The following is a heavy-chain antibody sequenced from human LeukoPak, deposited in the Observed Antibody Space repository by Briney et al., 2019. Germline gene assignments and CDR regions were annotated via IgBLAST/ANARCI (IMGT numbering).Heavy chain of an antibody. J-gene: IGHJ4*02. CDR1: GRSISRGNW. Sequence: SQTRSLTCAVSGRSISRGNWWSSVRQPPGKGLEWTGQIYHSGNTNCNPSLKSRLSISVDKSKNQFSLKVSSVTVADTAVYYCARGQSWSFDYWGQGTLVTVST. D-gene: IGHD2-8*02. V-gene: IGHV4-4*02. CDR2: IYHSGNT. CDR3: ARGQSWSFDY.